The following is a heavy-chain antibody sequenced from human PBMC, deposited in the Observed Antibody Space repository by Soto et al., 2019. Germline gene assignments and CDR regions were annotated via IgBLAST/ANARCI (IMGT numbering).Heavy chain of an antibody. CDR1: GFTVSNNY. V-gene: IGHV3-66*01. CDR2: IQGGGSI. D-gene: IGHD3-10*01. Sequence: EVLLDESGGGFVQPGGSLRLSCAASGFTVSNNYMTWVRQAPGKGLEWVSVIQGGGSISYADSVMDRFTISRDSSKNTVCLDMNSLSPQDTAVYFCARGAGSGSNALGDWGQGTLVTVSS. J-gene: IGHJ4*02. CDR3: ARGAGSGSNALGD.